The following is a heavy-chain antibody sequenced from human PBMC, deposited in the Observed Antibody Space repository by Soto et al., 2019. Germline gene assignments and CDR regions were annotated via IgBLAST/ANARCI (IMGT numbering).Heavy chain of an antibody. CDR1: GFTFSSYA. CDR2: ISSSSKYI. D-gene: IGHD1-26*01. Sequence: PGGSLRLSCLGSGFTFSSYAMNWVRQAPGKGLEWVSSISSSSKYIYYTDSVKGRFTISRDNAKNSLYLQMNGLRAEDTALYYCARDPDAEYSGNYHTPRSLDSWGQGTQVTVSS. CDR3: ARDPDAEYSGNYHTPRSLDS. V-gene: IGHV3-21*01. J-gene: IGHJ4*02.